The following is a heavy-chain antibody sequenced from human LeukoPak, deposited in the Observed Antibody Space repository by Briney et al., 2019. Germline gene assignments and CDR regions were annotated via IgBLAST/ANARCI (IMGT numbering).Heavy chain of an antibody. CDR3: AKEGQGYSYGYDYFDY. D-gene: IGHD5-18*01. V-gene: IGHV3-30*02. J-gene: IGHJ4*02. Sequence: GGSLRLSCAASGFTFSSYGMHWVRQAPGKRLEWVAFIRYDGSNKYYADSVKGRFTISRDNSNNTLYLQMNSLRAEDTAVYYCAKEGQGYSYGYDYFDYWGQGTLVTVSS. CDR1: GFTFSSYG. CDR2: IRYDGSNK.